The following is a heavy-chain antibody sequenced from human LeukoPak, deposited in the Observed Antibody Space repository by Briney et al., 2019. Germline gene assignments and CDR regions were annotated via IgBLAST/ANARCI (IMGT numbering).Heavy chain of an antibody. CDR2: IYSSGST. CDR1: GFTVSSNY. D-gene: IGHD3-10*01. J-gene: IGHJ4*02. CDR3: ANLPRGAY. Sequence: GXSLRLSCAASGFTVSSNYMTWVRQAPGKGLEWVSIIYSSGSTYYADSLKGRFTMSRDNSKNTVYLQINSLRADDTAVYYCANLPRGAYWGQGTLVTVSS. V-gene: IGHV3-53*01.